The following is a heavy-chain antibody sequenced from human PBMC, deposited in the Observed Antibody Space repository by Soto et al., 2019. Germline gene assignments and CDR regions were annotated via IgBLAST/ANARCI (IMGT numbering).Heavy chain of an antibody. J-gene: IGHJ4*02. Sequence: GASVKVSCKASGYTLTGYYRHWVRQAPGQGLEWMGWINPNSGGTNYAQKFQGWVTMTRDTSISTAYMELGRLRSDDTAVYYCARVLYRNYYDSSGYYPLGYWGQGTLVTVSS. CDR2: INPNSGGT. CDR3: ARVLYRNYYDSSGYYPLGY. V-gene: IGHV1-2*04. CDR1: GYTLTGYY. D-gene: IGHD3-22*01.